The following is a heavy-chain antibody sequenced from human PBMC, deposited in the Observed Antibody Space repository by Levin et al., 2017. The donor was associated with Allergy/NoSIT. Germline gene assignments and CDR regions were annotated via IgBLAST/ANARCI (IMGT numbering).Heavy chain of an antibody. J-gene: IGHJ4*02. CDR3: ARTYGGNSIYFDA. CDR1: DDSVTSDIYY. V-gene: IGHV4-61*01. CDR2: IDNTGST. D-gene: IGHD4-23*01. Sequence: PSETLSLTCSVSDDSVTSDIYYWSWIRQPPGKGLEWSGYIDNTGSTNYNPSLKSRLTISLDTSKNQFSLRLSSVTAADTAVYFCARTYGGNSIYFDAWGQGILVTVSS.